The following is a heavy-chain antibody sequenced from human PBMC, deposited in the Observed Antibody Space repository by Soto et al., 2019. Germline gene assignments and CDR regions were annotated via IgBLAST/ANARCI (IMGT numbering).Heavy chain of an antibody. CDR1: GFTLSGYA. Sequence: GGSLRLSCAASGFTLSGYAMDWVRQAPGKGLEYVSHISSNGSYTYYANSVKGRFTISRDNAKNSLYLQMNSLRSEDTAVYYCARRSKDLSYRFFYYYYYMDVWGKGTTVTVSS. CDR2: ISSNGSYT. D-gene: IGHD5-18*01. J-gene: IGHJ6*03. CDR3: ARRSKDLSYRFFYYYYYMDV. V-gene: IGHV3-64*04.